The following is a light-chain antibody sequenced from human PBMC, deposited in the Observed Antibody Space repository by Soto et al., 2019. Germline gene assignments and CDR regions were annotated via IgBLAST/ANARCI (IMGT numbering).Light chain of an antibody. J-gene: IGLJ1*01. Sequence: QSVLTQPPSVSGSPGQSVTTSCTGTSSDVGSYNRVSWYQQPPGTAPKLMIYEVSNRPSGVPDRFSGSKSGNTASLTISGLQADDEADYYCSSYTSSSTYVFGTGTKVTVL. CDR3: SSYTSSSTYV. CDR1: SSDVGSYNR. CDR2: EVS. V-gene: IGLV2-18*02.